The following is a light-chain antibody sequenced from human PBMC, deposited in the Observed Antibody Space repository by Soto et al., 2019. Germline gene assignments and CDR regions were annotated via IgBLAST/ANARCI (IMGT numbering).Light chain of an antibody. Sequence: QSALTQPASVSGSPGQSITISCTGTSSDGGGYNYITWYQQHPGKAPKLLIYDVRNRPSGVSNRFSGSKSGNTASLTISLLQAEDAADYYCSSYISSSTHVVFGPGTKVTVL. J-gene: IGLJ1*01. CDR1: SSDGGGYNY. CDR3: SSYISSSTHVV. V-gene: IGLV2-14*01. CDR2: DVR.